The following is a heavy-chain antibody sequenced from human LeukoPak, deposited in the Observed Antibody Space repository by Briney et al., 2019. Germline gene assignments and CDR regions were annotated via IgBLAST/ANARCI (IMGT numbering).Heavy chain of an antibody. CDR3: ARDCIGCHGFDY. CDR1: GYTFTSYG. D-gene: IGHD2-15*01. J-gene: IGHJ4*02. Sequence: ASVKVSCKASGYTFTSYGISWLRQAPGQGLEWMGWVSAYADNTNYVQKVQGRVTMTTDTSTNTAYMELRSLRSDDTAVYYCARDCIGCHGFDYWGQGTLVTVSS. CDR2: VSAYADNT. V-gene: IGHV1-18*01.